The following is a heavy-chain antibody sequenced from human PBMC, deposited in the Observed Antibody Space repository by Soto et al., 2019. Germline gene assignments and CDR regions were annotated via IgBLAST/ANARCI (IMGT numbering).Heavy chain of an antibody. CDR1: GFTFSSYS. Sequence: GGSLRLSCAASGFTFSSYSMNWVRQAPGKGLEWVSYISSSSSTIYYADSVKGRFTISRDNAKNSLYLQMNSLRDEDTAVYYCARDQGVTDTWGIYYYYGMAVWVQGTTVTVSS. V-gene: IGHV3-48*02. D-gene: IGHD2-21*02. CDR2: ISSSSSTI. CDR3: ARDQGVTDTWGIYYYYGMAV. J-gene: IGHJ6*02.